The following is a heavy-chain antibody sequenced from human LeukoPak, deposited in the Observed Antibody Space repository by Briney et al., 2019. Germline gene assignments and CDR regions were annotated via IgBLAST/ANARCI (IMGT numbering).Heavy chain of an antibody. Sequence: ASVKVSCKASGYTFTSYYMHWVRQAPGQGLEWMGIINPSGGSTSYAQKFQGRVTMTRDTSTSTVYMELSSLRSEDTAVYYCARGVRIAAAGTNDYYYGMDVWGQGTTVTVSS. V-gene: IGHV1-46*01. CDR1: GYTFTSYY. J-gene: IGHJ6*02. CDR2: INPSGGST. D-gene: IGHD6-13*01. CDR3: ARGVRIAAAGTNDYYYGMDV.